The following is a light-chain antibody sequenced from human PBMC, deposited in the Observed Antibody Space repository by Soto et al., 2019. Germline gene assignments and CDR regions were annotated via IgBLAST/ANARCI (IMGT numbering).Light chain of an antibody. Sequence: AIRKTQCPSSFSASTGDRVTITCRASQGISSYLAWYQQKPGKAPKLLIYAASTLQSGVPSRFSGSGSGTDFTLTISCLQSEDFATYYCQQYYSYPLAFGQGTKVEIK. CDR3: QQYYSYPLA. V-gene: IGKV1-8*01. J-gene: IGKJ1*01. CDR1: QGISSY. CDR2: AAS.